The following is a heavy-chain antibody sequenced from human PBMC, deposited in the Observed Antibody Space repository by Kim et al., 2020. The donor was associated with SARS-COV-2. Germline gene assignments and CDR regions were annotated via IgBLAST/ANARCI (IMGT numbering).Heavy chain of an antibody. V-gene: IGHV4-39*01. Sequence: SLKSRVTISVDTSKKQFSLKLSSVNAADTAVYYCARLRAYYDSTGSPFDPWGQGTLVTVSS. J-gene: IGHJ5*02. CDR3: ARLRAYYDSTGSPFDP. D-gene: IGHD3-22*01.